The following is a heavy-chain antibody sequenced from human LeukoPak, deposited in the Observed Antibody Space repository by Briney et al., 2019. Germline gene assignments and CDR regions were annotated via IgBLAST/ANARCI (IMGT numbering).Heavy chain of an antibody. V-gene: IGHV3-53*01. D-gene: IGHD3-10*01. CDR3: ARDVEGEDYYYGMDV. CDR2: IYSGGST. CDR1: GFTVSSNY. J-gene: IGHJ6*02. Sequence: PGGSLRLSCAASGFTVSSNYMSWVRQAPGKGLEWVSVIYSGGSTYYADSAKGRFTISRDNSKNTLYLQMNSLRAEDTAVYYCARDVEGEDYYYGMDVWGQGTTVTVSS.